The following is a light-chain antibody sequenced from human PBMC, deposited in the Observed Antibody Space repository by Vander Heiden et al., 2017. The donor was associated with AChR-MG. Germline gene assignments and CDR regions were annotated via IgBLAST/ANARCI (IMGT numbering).Light chain of an antibody. J-gene: IGKJ4*01. CDR3: QQRRYWPIT. CDR1: QSLDIY. Sequence: EIVLTQTPDTVSLSPGESATLSCRANQSLDIYLAWYQQKPGQAPRLLIHDTSNRATGTPARFSGSGSGTDFTLTISSLVPEDFAVYYCQQRRYWPITFGGGTKVEIK. CDR2: DTS. V-gene: IGKV3-11*01.